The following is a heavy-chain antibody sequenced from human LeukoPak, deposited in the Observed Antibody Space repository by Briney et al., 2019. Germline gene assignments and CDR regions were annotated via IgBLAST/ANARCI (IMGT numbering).Heavy chain of an antibody. D-gene: IGHD6-19*01. CDR2: IYYSGST. Sequence: PSETLSLTCTVSGGSISSYYWSWIRQPPGKGLEWIGYIYYSGSTNYNPSLKSRVTISVDTSKNQSSLKLSSVTAADTAVYYCARRNSSGWPNWYFDLWGRGTLVTVSS. CDR1: GGSISSYY. CDR3: ARRNSSGWPNWYFDL. J-gene: IGHJ2*01. V-gene: IGHV4-59*08.